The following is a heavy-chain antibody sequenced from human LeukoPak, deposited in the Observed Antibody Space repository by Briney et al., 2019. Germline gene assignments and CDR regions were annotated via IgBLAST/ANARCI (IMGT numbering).Heavy chain of an antibody. CDR1: GFVFTKYW. Sequence: GGSLRLSCTASGFVFTKYWMSWVRQAPGKGLEWVANIKQDGSEKYYVDSVKGRFTISRDNAKNSLYLQMNSLRVEDTALYYCARDPPIGTSIRCWGQGTLVTVSS. CDR2: IKQDGSEK. D-gene: IGHD3-3*02. CDR3: ARDPPIGTSIRC. J-gene: IGHJ4*02. V-gene: IGHV3-7*04.